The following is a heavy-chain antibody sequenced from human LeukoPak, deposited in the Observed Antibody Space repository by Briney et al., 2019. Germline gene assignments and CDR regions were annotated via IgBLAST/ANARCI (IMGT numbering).Heavy chain of an antibody. Sequence: ASVKVSCKASGYTFTGYYMHWVRQAPGQGLEWMGWINPNSGGTNYAQKFQGRVTMTRGTSISTAYMELSRLRSDDTAVYYCARASGDIVATIGSDYWGQGTLVTVSS. J-gene: IGHJ4*02. CDR3: ARASGDIVATIGSDY. CDR1: GYTFTGYY. CDR2: INPNSGGT. D-gene: IGHD5-12*01. V-gene: IGHV1-2*02.